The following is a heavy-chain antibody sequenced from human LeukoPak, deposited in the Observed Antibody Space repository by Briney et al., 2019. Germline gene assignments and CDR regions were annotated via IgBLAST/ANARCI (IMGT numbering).Heavy chain of an antibody. D-gene: IGHD1-14*01. J-gene: IGHJ4*02. CDR2: ISSSSSYI. CDR3: ARDSNQRYYFDY. V-gene: IGHV3-21*01. Sequence: GGSLRLSCAASGFTFSSYSMNWVRQAPGKGLEWVSSISSSSSYIYYADSVKGRFTISRDNSKITLYLQMNSLRAEDTAVYYCARDSNQRYYFDYWGQGTLVTVSS. CDR1: GFTFSSYS.